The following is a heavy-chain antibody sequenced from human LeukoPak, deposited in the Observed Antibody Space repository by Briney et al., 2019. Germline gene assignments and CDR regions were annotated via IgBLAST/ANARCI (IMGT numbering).Heavy chain of an antibody. CDR3: AKGGSLRYYAFDI. J-gene: IGHJ3*02. CDR1: GFTFSYYA. D-gene: IGHD1-14*01. Sequence: PGGSLRLSCAASGFTFSYYAMSWVRQAPGKGLEWVSTLNDNGANTHYADSVKGRFTISRDNSKNTQYLQMNSLRAEDTAIYYCAKGGSLRYYAFDIWGQGTMVPVSS. CDR2: LNDNGANT. V-gene: IGHV3-23*01.